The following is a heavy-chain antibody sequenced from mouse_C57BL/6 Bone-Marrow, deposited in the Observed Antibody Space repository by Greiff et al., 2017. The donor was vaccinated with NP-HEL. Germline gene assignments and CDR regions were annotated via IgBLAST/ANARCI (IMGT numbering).Heavy chain of an antibody. CDR1: GYAFSSSW. Sequence: QVQLQQSGPELVKPGASVKISCKASGYAFSSSWMNWVKQRPGKGLEWIGRIYPGDGDTNYNGKFKGKATLTADKSSSTAYMQLSSLTSEDSAVYFCARGGGSSFSYWYFDVWGTGTTVTVSS. J-gene: IGHJ1*03. CDR3: ARGGGSSFSYWYFDV. CDR2: IYPGDGDT. D-gene: IGHD1-1*01. V-gene: IGHV1-82*01.